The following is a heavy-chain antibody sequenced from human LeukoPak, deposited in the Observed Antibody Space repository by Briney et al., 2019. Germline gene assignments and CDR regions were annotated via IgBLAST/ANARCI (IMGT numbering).Heavy chain of an antibody. CDR2: INSDGSDT. V-gene: IGHV3-74*01. CDR3: AVYCSSTNCQRMGGPPFEH. D-gene: IGHD2-2*01. Sequence: PGGSLRLSCAASGFTFSHFWIHWVRQVPGKGLVWVSRINSDGSDTIYADSVKGRFTSSRDNAKNILYLQMNNLRAEDTAVYYCAVYCSSTNCQRMGGPPFEHWGQEALVTVSS. J-gene: IGHJ4*02. CDR1: GFTFSHFW.